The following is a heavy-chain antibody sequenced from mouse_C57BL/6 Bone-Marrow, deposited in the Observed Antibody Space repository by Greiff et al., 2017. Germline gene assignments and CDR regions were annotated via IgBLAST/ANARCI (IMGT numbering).Heavy chain of an antibody. Sequence: QVQLQQPGAELVRPGTSVKLSCKASGYTFTSYWMHWVQQRPGQGLEWIGVIAPSDSYTNYTQQFKGKATLNVDTSSSTAYMQLSSLTSEDSAVYYCARPYYYGSSCWYFDVWGTGTTVTVAS. V-gene: IGHV1-59*01. CDR3: ARPYYYGSSCWYFDV. CDR1: GYTFTSYW. CDR2: IAPSDSYT. D-gene: IGHD1-1*01. J-gene: IGHJ1*03.